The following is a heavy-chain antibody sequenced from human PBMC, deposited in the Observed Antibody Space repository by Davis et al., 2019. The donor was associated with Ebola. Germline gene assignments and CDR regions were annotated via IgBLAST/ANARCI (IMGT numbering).Heavy chain of an antibody. V-gene: IGHV4-61*01. J-gene: IGHJ6*02. CDR3: ARDLKVQGVQLRQTYYYYYGMDV. Sequence: PSETLSLTCTVSGGSVSSGSYYWSWIRQPPGKGLEWIGYIYYSGSTNYNPSLKSRVTISVDTSKNQFSLKLSSVTAADTAVYYCARDLKVQGVQLRQTYYYYYGMDVWGQGTTVTVSS. CDR1: GGSVSSGSYY. D-gene: IGHD3-10*01. CDR2: IYYSGST.